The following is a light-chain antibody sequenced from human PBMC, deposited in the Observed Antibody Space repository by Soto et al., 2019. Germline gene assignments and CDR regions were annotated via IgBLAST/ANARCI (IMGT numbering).Light chain of an antibody. CDR3: QQLNSYPIT. CDR2: AAS. CDR1: QGISSF. Sequence: IQLTQSPSSLSVSLGDSVTITCRASQGISSFLAWYQQKPGKAPKLLIYAASTLQSGVPSRFSGSGSGTDFTLTISSLQPEDFATYFCQQLNSYPITFGQGTKVDIK. V-gene: IGKV1-9*01. J-gene: IGKJ1*01.